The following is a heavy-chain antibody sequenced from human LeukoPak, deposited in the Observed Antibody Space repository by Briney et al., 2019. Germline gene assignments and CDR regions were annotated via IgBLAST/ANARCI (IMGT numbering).Heavy chain of an antibody. CDR1: GFTFSNYW. J-gene: IGHJ4*02. CDR2: INSDGSGT. D-gene: IGHD2-15*01. CDR3: AGRSAGNLEY. V-gene: IGHV3-74*01. Sequence: GGSLRLSCAASGFTFSNYWMHWVPQAPGKGLVWVSRINSDGSGTGYADSVKGRFTISRDNAKDTLYLQMNSLRAEDTAVYYCAGRSAGNLEYWGQGTLVSVSS.